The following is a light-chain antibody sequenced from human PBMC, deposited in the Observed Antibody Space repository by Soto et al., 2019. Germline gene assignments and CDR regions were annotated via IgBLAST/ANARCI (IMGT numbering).Light chain of an antibody. J-gene: IGKJ1*01. CDR1: QSVSSN. V-gene: IGKV3-15*01. CDR2: GAS. CDR3: QQYNNWPPWT. Sequence: EIVMTQSPATLSVSPGERASLSCRASQSVSSNLAWYQQKPGQAPRLLIYGASTRATGIPARFSGSGSGTEFTLIISRLQSADFAVYYCQQYNNWPPWTFGQGTKVEIK.